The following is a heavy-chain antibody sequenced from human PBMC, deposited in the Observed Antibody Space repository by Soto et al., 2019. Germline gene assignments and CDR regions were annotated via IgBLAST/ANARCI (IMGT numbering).Heavy chain of an antibody. Sequence: SETLSLTCAVYGGSYSGYYWSWIRQPPGKGLEWIGEINHSGSTNYNPSLKSRVTISVDTSKNQFSLKLSSVTAEDTAVYYCARGYCTNGVCDLDAPYNWFDPWGQGTLVTVSS. CDR3: ARGYCTNGVCDLDAPYNWFDP. V-gene: IGHV4-34*01. D-gene: IGHD2-8*01. J-gene: IGHJ5*02. CDR2: INHSGST. CDR1: GGSYSGYY.